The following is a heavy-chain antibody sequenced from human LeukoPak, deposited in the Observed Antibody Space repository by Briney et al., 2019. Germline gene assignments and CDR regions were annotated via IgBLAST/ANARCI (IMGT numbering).Heavy chain of an antibody. Sequence: GGSLRLSCAASGFTFSSYAMSWVRQGPGEWPEWVSYISGSGGNTYYADSVKGRFTISRDNSKNTLYLQMDSLRAEDTAVYYCAKAVGSSSSMALDNWGQGTLVTVSS. V-gene: IGHV3-23*01. CDR3: AKAVGSSSSMALDN. CDR1: GFTFSSYA. J-gene: IGHJ4*02. D-gene: IGHD6-6*01. CDR2: ISGSGGNT.